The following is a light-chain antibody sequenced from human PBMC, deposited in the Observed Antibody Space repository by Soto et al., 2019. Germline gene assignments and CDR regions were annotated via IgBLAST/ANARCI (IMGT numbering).Light chain of an antibody. Sequence: QSALTQPASVSGSPGQSITISCTGTSSDVGGYNYVSWYQHHPGKAPKLMIHEVSDRPSGISNRFSGSKSGNTASLTISGLQAEDEADYYCSSYTTGSPLVFGTGTKVTVL. V-gene: IGLV2-14*01. CDR1: SSDVGGYNY. J-gene: IGLJ1*01. CDR2: EVS. CDR3: SSYTTGSPLV.